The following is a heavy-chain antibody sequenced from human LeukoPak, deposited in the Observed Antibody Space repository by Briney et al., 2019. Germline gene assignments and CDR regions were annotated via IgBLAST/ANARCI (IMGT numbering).Heavy chain of an antibody. CDR1: GFTFSSYA. Sequence: PGGYLRLSCAASGFTFSSYAMSWLRQAPGKGLEWVSAISGSGGSTYYADSVKGRFTISRDNSKNTLYLQMNSLRAEDTAVYYCAKDPNYYDSSGYYYGDYWGQGTLVTVSS. V-gene: IGHV3-23*01. CDR2: ISGSGGST. CDR3: AKDPNYYDSSGYYYGDY. J-gene: IGHJ4*02. D-gene: IGHD3-22*01.